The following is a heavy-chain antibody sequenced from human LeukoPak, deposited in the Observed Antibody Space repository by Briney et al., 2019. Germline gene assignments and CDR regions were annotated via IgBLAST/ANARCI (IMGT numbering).Heavy chain of an antibody. CDR2: IYYSGST. V-gene: IGHV4-59*01. CDR1: GGSISSYY. CDR3: ARGRMEDILTGYRPGAFDI. D-gene: IGHD3-9*01. J-gene: IGHJ3*02. Sequence: SETLSLTCTVSGGSISSYYWSWIRQPPGKGLEWIGYIYYSGSTNYNPSLKSRVTISVDTSKNQFSLKLSSVTAADTAVYYCARGRMEDILTGYRPGAFDIWGQGTMVTASS.